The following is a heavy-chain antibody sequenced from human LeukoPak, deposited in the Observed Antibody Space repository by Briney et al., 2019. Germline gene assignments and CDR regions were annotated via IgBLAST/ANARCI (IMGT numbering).Heavy chain of an antibody. J-gene: IGHJ3*02. CDR1: GFTFSRYS. V-gene: IGHV3-48*04. CDR3: ARGPSIAARYDAFDI. Sequence: GGSLRLSCAATGFTFSRYSMNWVRQAPGKGLEWVSYISSSGNTISYADSVKGRFTISRDNAKNSLYLQVISLRAEDTAVYYCARGPSIAARYDAFDIWGQGTMGTVSS. CDR2: ISSSGNTI. D-gene: IGHD6-6*01.